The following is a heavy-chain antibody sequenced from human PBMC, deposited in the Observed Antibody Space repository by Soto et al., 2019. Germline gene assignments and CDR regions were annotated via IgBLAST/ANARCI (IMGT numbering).Heavy chain of an antibody. J-gene: IGHJ4*02. V-gene: IGHV2-70*04. CDR1: GFSLSSKGMR. D-gene: IGHD3-16*01. CDR3: ARSPGGFTVATYFFDY. Sequence: SGPTLVNPKQTLTLTCTFSGFSLSSKGMRVSWIRQPPGKALEWLARIDWDDDKFYSPSLRTRLAISKGTSKNQVVLTMTNVDPMDTATYYXARSPGGFTVATYFFDYWGQGTLVTVSS. CDR2: IDWDDDK.